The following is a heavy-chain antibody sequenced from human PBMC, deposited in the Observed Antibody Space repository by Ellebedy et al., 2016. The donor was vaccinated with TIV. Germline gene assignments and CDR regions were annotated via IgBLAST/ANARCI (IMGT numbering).Heavy chain of an antibody. J-gene: IGHJ6*02. Sequence: GESLKISCAASGFTFSNYAMSWVRQAPGKGLEWVSGISGSGGSTYYAESVKGRFTISRDNSENTLYLQMNSLRAEDTAVYYCAKVRSYCSSTTCLTPHGLDVWGQGTTVTVSS. CDR2: ISGSGGST. V-gene: IGHV3-23*01. D-gene: IGHD2-2*01. CDR3: AKVRSYCSSTTCLTPHGLDV. CDR1: GFTFSNYA.